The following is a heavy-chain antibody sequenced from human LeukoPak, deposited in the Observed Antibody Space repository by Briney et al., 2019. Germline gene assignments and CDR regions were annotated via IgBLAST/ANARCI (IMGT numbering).Heavy chain of an antibody. CDR1: GGSISGSY. Sequence: PSETLSLTCTVFGGSISGSYWSWIRLPPGKGLQWIGYIHSSGTINYNPALMSRITVSVDTSRNQFSLKVRSVTAADTAVYYCARLNRLAAVGTVYYHAMDVWGQGTAVTVPS. J-gene: IGHJ6*02. V-gene: IGHV4-59*08. D-gene: IGHD6-13*01. CDR3: ARLNRLAAVGTVYYHAMDV. CDR2: IHSSGTI.